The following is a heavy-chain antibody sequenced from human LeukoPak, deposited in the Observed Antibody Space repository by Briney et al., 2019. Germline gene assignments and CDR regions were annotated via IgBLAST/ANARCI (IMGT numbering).Heavy chain of an antibody. CDR2: TIQIFGTA. CDR3: AREGAEYYGSGSLAFDP. Sequence: ASVKVSCEAFGGTVSIYALSGVRQAPGQGVEWMGGTIQIFGTANYAQTSQGRVTITADESTSTAYMELSSLRCEDTAVFYCAREGAEYYGSGSLAFDPWGQGTLVTVPS. CDR1: GGTVSIYA. V-gene: IGHV1-69*01. D-gene: IGHD3-10*01. J-gene: IGHJ5*02.